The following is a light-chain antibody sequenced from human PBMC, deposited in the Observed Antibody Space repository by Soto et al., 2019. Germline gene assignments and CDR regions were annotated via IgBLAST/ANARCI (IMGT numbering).Light chain of an antibody. CDR2: DAS. Sequence: CRASQNVYNNYLAWYQQKPGQAPRLLIYDASNRATGFPARFSGSGSGTDFTLTISRLEPDDFAVYYCQQRSSWPITFGQGTRLEIK. V-gene: IGKV3-11*01. CDR3: QQRSSWPIT. CDR1: QNVYNNY. J-gene: IGKJ5*01.